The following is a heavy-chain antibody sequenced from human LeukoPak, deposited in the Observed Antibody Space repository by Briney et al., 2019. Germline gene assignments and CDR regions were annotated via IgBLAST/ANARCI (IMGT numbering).Heavy chain of an antibody. D-gene: IGHD2-2*01. V-gene: IGHV3-21*01. CDR1: GFTFSSYS. J-gene: IGHJ1*01. CDR2: ISSSSSYI. CDR3: AGDDCSSTSCLEYFQH. Sequence: GGSLRLSCAASGFTFSSYSMNWVRQAPGKGLEWVSSISSSSSYIYYADSVKGRFTISRDNAKNSLYLQMNSLRAEDTAVYYCAGDDCSSTSCLEYFQHWGQGTLVTVSS.